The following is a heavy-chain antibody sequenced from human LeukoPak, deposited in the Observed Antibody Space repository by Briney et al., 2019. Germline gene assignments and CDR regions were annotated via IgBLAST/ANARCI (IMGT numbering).Heavy chain of an antibody. D-gene: IGHD1-1*01. CDR1: GFTFSSYW. V-gene: IGHV3-23*01. Sequence: GGSLRLSCAASGFTFSSYWMHWGRQAPGKGLEWVSGISGSGGSTYYADSVKGRFTISRDNSRKTLFLQMNSLRAEDTAVYYCAKWNSITSYWNYFGMDVWGQGTTVTVSS. CDR2: ISGSGGST. J-gene: IGHJ6*02. CDR3: AKWNSITSYWNYFGMDV.